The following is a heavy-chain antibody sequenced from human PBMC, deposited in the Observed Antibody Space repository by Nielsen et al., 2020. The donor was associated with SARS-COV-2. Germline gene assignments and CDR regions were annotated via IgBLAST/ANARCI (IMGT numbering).Heavy chain of an antibody. CDR2: ISWNSGSI. CDR3: AKFSAGDWYSSSFYPY. J-gene: IGHJ4*02. CDR1: GFTFDDYA. Sequence: SLKISCAASGFTFDDYAMHWVRQAPGKGLEWVSGISWNSGSIGYADSVKGRFTISRDNAKNSLYLQMNSLRAEDTALYYCAKFSAGDWYSSSFYPYWGQGTLVTVSS. V-gene: IGHV3-9*01. D-gene: IGHD6-13*01.